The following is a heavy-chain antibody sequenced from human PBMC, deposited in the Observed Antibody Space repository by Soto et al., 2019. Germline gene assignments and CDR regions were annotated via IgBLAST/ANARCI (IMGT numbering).Heavy chain of an antibody. CDR2: INSDGSST. CDR1: GFTFSSYW. Sequence: GGSLRLSCAASGFTFSSYWMHWVRQAPGKGLVWVSRINSDGSSTSYADSVKGRFTISRDNAKNTPYLQMNSLRAEDTAVYYCASGPRGSSWQTGGFDPCGQGTLVTVSS. J-gene: IGHJ5*02. CDR3: ASGPRGSSWQTGGFDP. D-gene: IGHD6-13*01. V-gene: IGHV3-74*01.